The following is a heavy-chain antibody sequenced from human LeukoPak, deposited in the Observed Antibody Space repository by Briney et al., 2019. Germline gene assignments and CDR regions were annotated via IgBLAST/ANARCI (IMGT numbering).Heavy chain of an antibody. V-gene: IGHV3-53*01. CDR2: IYSGGST. CDR3: AREAVTRNYFDY. Sequence: GGSLTLSCTASGFLVSRNYMNGVRKAPGKGLEWVSVIYSGGSTYYADSVKGRFTISRDNSKNTLYLQMNSLRAENTAVYYCAREAVTRNYFDYWGQGTLVTVSS. D-gene: IGHD4-17*01. CDR1: GFLVSRNY. J-gene: IGHJ4*02.